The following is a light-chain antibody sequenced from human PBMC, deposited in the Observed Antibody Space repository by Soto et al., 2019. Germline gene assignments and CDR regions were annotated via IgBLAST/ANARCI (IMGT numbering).Light chain of an antibody. CDR2: AAS. CDR1: QGISTY. Sequence: DIQMTQSPSSLSASVGDRVTITCRASQGISTYLVWYQQKPGTVPKLLIFAASTLQSGFPSRFSGSGSGTDFTLTISSLQPEDVATYYCQNYNGAPWTFGQGTKGEIK. J-gene: IGKJ1*01. CDR3: QNYNGAPWT. V-gene: IGKV1-27*01.